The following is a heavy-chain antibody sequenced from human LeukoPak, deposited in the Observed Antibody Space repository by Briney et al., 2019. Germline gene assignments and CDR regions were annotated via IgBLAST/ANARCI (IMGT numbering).Heavy chain of an antibody. Sequence: PRASVKVSCKASGYTFTSYGISWVRQAPGQGLEWMGWISAYNGNTNYAQKLQGRVTMTTDTSTSTAYMELRSLRSDDTAVYYCAGDYGDSSYYYYGMDVWGQGTTVTVSS. D-gene: IGHD4-17*01. V-gene: IGHV1-18*01. CDR1: GYTFTSYG. CDR2: ISAYNGNT. J-gene: IGHJ6*02. CDR3: AGDYGDSSYYYYGMDV.